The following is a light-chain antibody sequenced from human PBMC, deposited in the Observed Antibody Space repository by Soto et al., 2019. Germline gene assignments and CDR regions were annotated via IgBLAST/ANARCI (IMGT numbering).Light chain of an antibody. J-gene: IGKJ1*01. Sequence: EIVLTQSPGTLSLSPGERATLSCRASQTVSKNYLAWYQHKPGQHPRLLIYDASDRATGVPDRFSGSGSGTDFTLTISSLEPEDSAVYYCQQCATAPLTFGQGTKVEIK. V-gene: IGKV3-20*01. CDR2: DAS. CDR1: QTVSKNY. CDR3: QQCATAPLT.